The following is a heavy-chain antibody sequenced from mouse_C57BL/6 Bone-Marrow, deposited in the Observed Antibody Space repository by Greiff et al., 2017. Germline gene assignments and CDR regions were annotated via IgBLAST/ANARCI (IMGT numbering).Heavy chain of an antibody. CDR1: GYSITSDY. D-gene: IGHD1-1*01. V-gene: IGHV3-8*01. J-gene: IGHJ4*01. CDR2: ISYSGST. Sequence: EVQLQQSGPGLAKPSQTLSLTCSVTGYSITSDYWNWIRKFPGNKLEYMGYISYSGSTYYNPSLKSRISITRDTSKNQYYLQLNSVTTEDTATYYSARYRLYSTGAMDYWGQGTSVTVSS. CDR3: ARYRLYSTGAMDY.